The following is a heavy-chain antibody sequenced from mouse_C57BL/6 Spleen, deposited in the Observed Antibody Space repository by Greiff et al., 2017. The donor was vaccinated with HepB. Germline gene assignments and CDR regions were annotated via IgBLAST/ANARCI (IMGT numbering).Heavy chain of an antibody. Sequence: VQGVESGAELVRPGSSVKLSCKASGYTFTSYWMHWVKQRPIQGLEWIGNIDPSDSETHYNQKFKDKATLTVDKSSSTAYMQLSSLTSEDSAVYYCAREENYGSSYGGYYAMDYWGQGTSVTVSS. D-gene: IGHD1-1*01. CDR1: GYTFTSYW. J-gene: IGHJ4*01. CDR3: AREENYGSSYGGYYAMDY. V-gene: IGHV1-52*01. CDR2: IDPSDSET.